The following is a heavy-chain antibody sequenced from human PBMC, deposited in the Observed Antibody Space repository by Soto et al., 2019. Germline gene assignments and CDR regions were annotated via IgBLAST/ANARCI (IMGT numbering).Heavy chain of an antibody. CDR3: ARHYSNFFFDY. V-gene: IGHV4-59*08. CDR2: IYYSGST. D-gene: IGHD6-13*01. Sequence: SETLSLTCTVSGGSISSYYWSWIRQPPGKGLEWIGYIYYSGSTNYNPSLKSRVTISVDTSKSQFSLKLSSVTAADTAVYYCARHYSNFFFDYWGQGTLVTVSS. CDR1: GGSISSYY. J-gene: IGHJ4*02.